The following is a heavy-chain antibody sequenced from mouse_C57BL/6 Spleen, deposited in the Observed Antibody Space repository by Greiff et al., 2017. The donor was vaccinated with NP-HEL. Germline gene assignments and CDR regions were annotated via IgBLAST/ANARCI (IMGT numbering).Heavy chain of an antibody. CDR1: GYTFTSYW. CDR3: ASLYDYGGFAY. Sequence: QVQLQQPGAELVKPGASVKLSCKASGYTFTSYWMHWVKQRPGQGLEWIGMIHPNSGSTNYNEKFKSKATLTVDKSSSTAYMQLSSLTSEDSAVYYCASLYDYGGFAYWGQGTLVTVSA. D-gene: IGHD2-4*01. V-gene: IGHV1-64*01. J-gene: IGHJ3*01. CDR2: IHPNSGST.